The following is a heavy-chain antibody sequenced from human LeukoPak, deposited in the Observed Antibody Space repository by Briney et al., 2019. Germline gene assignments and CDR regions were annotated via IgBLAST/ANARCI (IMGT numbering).Heavy chain of an antibody. Sequence: SETLSLTCTVSGGSISSYYWSWIRQPAGKGLEWIGRIYTSGSTNYNPSLKSRVTMSVDTSKNQFSLKLSSVTAADTAVYYCAREIIVGATDWFDPWGQGTLVTVSS. CDR3: AREIIVGATDWFDP. CDR2: IYTSGST. CDR1: GGSISSYY. J-gene: IGHJ5*02. D-gene: IGHD1-26*01. V-gene: IGHV4-4*07.